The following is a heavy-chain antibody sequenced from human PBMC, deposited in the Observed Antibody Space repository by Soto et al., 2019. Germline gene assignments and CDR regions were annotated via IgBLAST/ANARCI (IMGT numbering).Heavy chain of an antibody. CDR2: INAGNGNT. J-gene: IGHJ6*02. CDR3: ASNLLGTTPYGMDV. V-gene: IGHV1-3*05. D-gene: IGHD1-7*01. CDR1: GYAFTSYA. Sequence: QVQLVQSGAEENKPGASVKVSCKASGYAFTSYAMHWVRQAPGQRLEWMGWINAGNGNTKYSQKFQGRVTITRDTSASTAYMELSSLRSEDTAVYYCASNLLGTTPYGMDVWGQGTTVTVAS.